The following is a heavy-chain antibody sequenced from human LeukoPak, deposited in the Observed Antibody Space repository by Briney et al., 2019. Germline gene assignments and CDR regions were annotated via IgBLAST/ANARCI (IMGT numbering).Heavy chain of an antibody. J-gene: IGHJ6*03. Sequence: PSETLSLTCTVSGGSISTSNYYWGWIRQPPGKGLEWIGNIFYSGSTNYNPSLKSRVTISVDTSKNQFSLKLSSVTAADTAVYYCARLRWFGDHYYNYYMDVWGKGTTVTISS. CDR2: IFYSGST. V-gene: IGHV4-39*01. CDR3: ARLRWFGDHYYNYYMDV. D-gene: IGHD3-10*01. CDR1: GGSISTSNYY.